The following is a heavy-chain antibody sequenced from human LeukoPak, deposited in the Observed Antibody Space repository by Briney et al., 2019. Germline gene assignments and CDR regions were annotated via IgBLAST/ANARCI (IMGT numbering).Heavy chain of an antibody. CDR1: GGSFSGYY. Sequence: SETLSLTCAVYGGSFSGYYWSWIRQPPGKGLEWIGEINHSGSTNYNPSLKSRVTISVDTSKNQFSLKLSSVTAADTAVYYCARGRYYYDSSGYYDGDYFDYWGQGTLVTVSS. J-gene: IGHJ4*02. D-gene: IGHD3-22*01. CDR2: INHSGST. CDR3: ARGRYYYDSSGYYDGDYFDY. V-gene: IGHV4-34*01.